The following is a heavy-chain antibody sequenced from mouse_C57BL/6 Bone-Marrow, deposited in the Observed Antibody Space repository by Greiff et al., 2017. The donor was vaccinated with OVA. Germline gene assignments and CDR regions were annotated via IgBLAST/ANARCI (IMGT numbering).Heavy chain of an antibody. V-gene: IGHV8-12*01. D-gene: IGHD2-4*01. Sequence: QVTLKESGPGLLQSSQTLSLTCSFSGFSLSTSGMGVRWIRQPSGKGLEWLAHIYWDDDPRYNPSLKRRLTISKDTASNQVFLQSTSVDTADTATYDCAHYDDDGRARDYWGQGTSVTVSS. J-gene: IGHJ4*01. CDR2: IYWDDDP. CDR1: GFSLSTSGMG. CDR3: AHYDDDGRARDY.